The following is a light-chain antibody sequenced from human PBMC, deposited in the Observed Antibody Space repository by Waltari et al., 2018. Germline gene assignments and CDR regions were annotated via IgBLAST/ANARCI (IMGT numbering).Light chain of an antibody. J-gene: IGKJ2*01. CDR1: QSISSW. V-gene: IGKV1-5*01. CDR2: DAS. Sequence: DIQMTQSPSTLSASVGDRVTITCRASQSISSWLAWYQQKPGKAPKLLIYDASSLESGVPSRFSGSGSGTEFTLTITSLQPEDSATYYCLQHSSYPYTFGQGTKLEIK. CDR3: LQHSSYPYT.